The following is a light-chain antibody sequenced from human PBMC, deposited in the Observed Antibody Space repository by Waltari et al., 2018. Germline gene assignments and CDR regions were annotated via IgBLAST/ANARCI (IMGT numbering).Light chain of an antibody. CDR1: QRVSSN. Sequence: EIVMTQSPDTLSVSPGKRVPLSCRASQRVSSNLAWYQQKPGQAPRLLIYGTSTRANGIPVRFSGSGSGTDFTLTISSLQSEDSVVYYCQQYNDWPLTFGQGTKVEIK. CDR3: QQYNDWPLT. CDR2: GTS. V-gene: IGKV3-15*01. J-gene: IGKJ1*01.